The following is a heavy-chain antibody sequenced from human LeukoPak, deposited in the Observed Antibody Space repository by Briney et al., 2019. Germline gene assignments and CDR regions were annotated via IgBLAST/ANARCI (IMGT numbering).Heavy chain of an antibody. CDR1: GLTVSSNY. Sequence: PGGSLRLSCAVSGLTVSSNYMSWVRQAPGKGLEWVSAIYSGGSTFYADSVKGRFTISRDNSKNTLYLQMNSLRAEDTVVYYCARDPYNSGSSYFDYWGQGTLVTVSS. J-gene: IGHJ4*02. V-gene: IGHV3-53*01. CDR3: ARDPYNSGSSYFDY. D-gene: IGHD3-10*01. CDR2: IYSGGST.